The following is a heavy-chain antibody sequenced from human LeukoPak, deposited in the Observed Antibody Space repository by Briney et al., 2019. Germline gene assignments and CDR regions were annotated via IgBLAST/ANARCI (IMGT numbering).Heavy chain of an antibody. D-gene: IGHD3-16*02. V-gene: IGHV1-69*13. Sequence: ASVKVSCKASGGTFSSYAISWVRQAPGQGLEWMGGIIPIFGTANYAQKFQGRVTITADESTSTAYMELSSLRSEDTAVYYCARAGYDYVWGSYREFDYWGQGTLVTVSS. CDR1: GGTFSSYA. CDR2: IIPIFGTA. J-gene: IGHJ4*02. CDR3: ARAGYDYVWGSYREFDY.